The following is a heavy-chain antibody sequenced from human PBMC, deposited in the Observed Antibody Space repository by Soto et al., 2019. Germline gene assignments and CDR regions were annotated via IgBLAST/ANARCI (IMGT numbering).Heavy chain of an antibody. CDR3: ARFPTGFWSGYYRSYYYYYMDV. CDR1: GGSFSGYY. CDR2: INHSGST. J-gene: IGHJ6*03. V-gene: IGHV4-34*01. D-gene: IGHD3-3*01. Sequence: PSETLSLTYAVYGGSFSGYYWNWFRQPPGKGLEWIGEINHSGSTNYNPSLKSRVTISVDTSKNQFSLKLSSVTAADTAVYYCARFPTGFWSGYYRSYYYYYMDVWGKGTTVTVSS.